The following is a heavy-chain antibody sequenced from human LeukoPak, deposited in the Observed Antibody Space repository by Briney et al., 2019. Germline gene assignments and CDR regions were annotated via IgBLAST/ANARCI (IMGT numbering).Heavy chain of an antibody. CDR1: GFTFSSYA. CDR3: ARDSSGPLY. D-gene: IGHD6-19*01. J-gene: IGHJ4*02. Sequence: GGSLRLSCSASGFTFSSYAMSWVRQAPGKGLEWVSSISGSGVSTYYAGSVKGRFTISRDNSRNTLYLQMNSLSAEDTAVYYCARDSSGPLYWGQGTLVTVSS. V-gene: IGHV3-23*01. CDR2: ISGSGVST.